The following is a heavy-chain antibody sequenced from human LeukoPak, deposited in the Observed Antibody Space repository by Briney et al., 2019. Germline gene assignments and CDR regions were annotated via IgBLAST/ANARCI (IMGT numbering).Heavy chain of an antibody. J-gene: IGHJ4*02. V-gene: IGHV4-30-4*01. Sequence: SETLSLTCTVSGGSISSGDYYWSWIRQPPGKGLEWIGYIYYSGSTYYNPSLKSRVTISVDTSKNQFSLKLSSVTAADTAVYYCARADYSSGWYGAYYFDYWGQGTLVTVSS. CDR3: ARADYSSGWYGAYYFDY. CDR1: GGSISSGDYY. D-gene: IGHD6-19*01. CDR2: IYYSGST.